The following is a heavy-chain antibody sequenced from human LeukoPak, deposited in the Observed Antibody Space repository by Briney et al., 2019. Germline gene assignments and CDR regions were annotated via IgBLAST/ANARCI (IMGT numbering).Heavy chain of an antibody. Sequence: GGSLRLSCAASGFTFSSYWMSWVRQAPGKGLEWVANIKQDGSEKYYVDSVKGRFTISRDNAKNSLYLQMNSLRAEDTAVYYCARRIPGLTPHINYWGQGTLVTVSS. J-gene: IGHJ4*02. CDR1: GFTFSSYW. CDR2: IKQDGSEK. D-gene: IGHD2-15*01. CDR3: ARRIPGLTPHINY. V-gene: IGHV3-7*01.